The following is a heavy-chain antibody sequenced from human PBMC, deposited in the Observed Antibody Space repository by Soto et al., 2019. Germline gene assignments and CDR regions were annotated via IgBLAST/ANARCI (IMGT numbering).Heavy chain of an antibody. CDR2: ISHDGRVT. CDR1: GFTFRSYA. V-gene: IGHV3-30*15. Sequence: QVQLVESGGGVVEPGRSLRLSCAASGFTFRSYAMHWVRQAPGKGLEWVAGISHDGRVTYYSESVKGRFTMSRDNSKETLFLQMSSLRSEDTAIYYCAKDEYWESHFYYFMDLWGSGTTVTVSS. CDR3: AKDEYWESHFYYFMDL. D-gene: IGHD1-26*01. J-gene: IGHJ6*03.